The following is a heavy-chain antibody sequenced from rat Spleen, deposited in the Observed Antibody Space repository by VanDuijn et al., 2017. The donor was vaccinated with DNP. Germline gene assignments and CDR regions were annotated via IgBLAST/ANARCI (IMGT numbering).Heavy chain of an antibody. V-gene: IGHV5S13*01. CDR2: ITASSGTT. Sequence: EVQLVESGGGLVQPGRSLKLSCAASGFTFTNDGMAWVRQAPKKGLEWVATITASSGTTYYRDSVKGRFTISTDNAKNTLYLQIDSLRSEDTATYYCTTDNYSAPFDYWGQGVMVTVSS. CDR3: TTDNYSAPFDY. CDR1: GFTFTNDG. J-gene: IGHJ2*01. D-gene: IGHD1-8*01.